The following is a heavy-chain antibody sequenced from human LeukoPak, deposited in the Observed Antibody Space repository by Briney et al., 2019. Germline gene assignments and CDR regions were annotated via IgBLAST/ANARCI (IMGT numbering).Heavy chain of an antibody. Sequence: ASVKASCKASGYTFTSYGISWVRQAPGQGLEWMGWISAYNGNTNYAQKLQGRVTMTTDTSTSTAYMELRSLRSDDTAVYYCARDGAPYCSSTSCYTEDYYYYYYMDVWGKGTTVTVSS. D-gene: IGHD2-2*02. J-gene: IGHJ6*03. CDR3: ARDGAPYCSSTSCYTEDYYYYYYMDV. CDR1: GYTFTSYG. V-gene: IGHV1-18*01. CDR2: ISAYNGNT.